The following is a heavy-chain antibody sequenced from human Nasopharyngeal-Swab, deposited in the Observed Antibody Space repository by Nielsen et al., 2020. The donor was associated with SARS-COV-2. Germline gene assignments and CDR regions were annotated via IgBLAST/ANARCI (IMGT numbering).Heavy chain of an antibody. J-gene: IGHJ5*02. CDR3: ASSHLSSTSCYHWFDP. CDR2: IIPILGIA. Sequence: WVRQAPGQGLEWMGGIIPILGIANYAQKFQGRVTITADKSTSTAYMELSSLRSEDTAVYYCASSHLSSTSCYHWFDPWGQGTLVTVSS. D-gene: IGHD2-2*01. V-gene: IGHV1-69*10.